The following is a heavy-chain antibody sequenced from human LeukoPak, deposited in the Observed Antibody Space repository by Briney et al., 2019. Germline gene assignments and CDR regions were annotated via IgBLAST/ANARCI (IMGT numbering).Heavy chain of an antibody. D-gene: IGHD1-26*01. V-gene: IGHV4-39*07. J-gene: IGHJ2*01. CDR1: GGPIGSSSSY. CDR2: IFYDGRT. Sequence: SETLSLTCTVSGGPIGSSSSYWGWIRQPPGKGLEWIGSIFYDGRTQYNPSLKSRVTISVDTSKNQFSLKLTSVTAADTAVYYCARDLSGSYWGYWYFDLWGRGTLVTVSS. CDR3: ARDLSGSYWGYWYFDL.